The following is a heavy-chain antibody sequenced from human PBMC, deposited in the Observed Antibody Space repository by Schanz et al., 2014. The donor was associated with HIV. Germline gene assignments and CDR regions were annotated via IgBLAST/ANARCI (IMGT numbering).Heavy chain of an antibody. V-gene: IGHV3-33*01. Sequence: QVQLVESGGGVVQPGRSLRLSCAASGFTFSIFGMHWVRQAPGKGLEWVAVIWDDGSNKYYADSVKGRFTISRDNSKNTLHLQMNSLRAEDTAVYYCARMEQLIIGYYYGMDVWGQGTTVTVSS. CDR1: GFTFSIFG. CDR2: IWDDGSNK. J-gene: IGHJ6*02. D-gene: IGHD3-16*01. CDR3: ARMEQLIIGYYYGMDV.